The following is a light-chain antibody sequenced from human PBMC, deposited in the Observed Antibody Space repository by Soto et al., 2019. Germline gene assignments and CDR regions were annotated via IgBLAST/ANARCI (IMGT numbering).Light chain of an antibody. Sequence: DIQMTQSPSSLSASVGDRVTITCRASQGISSYLAWYQQKPGKVPKLLIYGASHLHSGVPSRFSGSGSGKDFTLTINSLQPEDVATYYGQRYNSVPNTFGPGTKVDIK. J-gene: IGKJ3*01. CDR2: GAS. V-gene: IGKV1-27*01. CDR1: QGISSY. CDR3: QRYNSVPNT.